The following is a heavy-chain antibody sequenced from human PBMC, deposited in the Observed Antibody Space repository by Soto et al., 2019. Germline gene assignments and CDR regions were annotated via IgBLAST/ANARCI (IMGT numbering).Heavy chain of an antibody. CDR2: VYHSGTT. CDR1: GGSINNGDYF. CDR3: AKVVVGAPRHPDFDS. J-gene: IGHJ4*02. D-gene: IGHD2-15*01. V-gene: IGHV4-39*01. Sequence: SETLSLTCTVSGGSINNGDYFWGWIRQPPGKGLEWIGSVYHSGTTNYNPSLKSRVTISVDTSKNQFSLNLRSVTAADTAVYYCAKVVVGAPRHPDFDSWGQGTLVTVSS.